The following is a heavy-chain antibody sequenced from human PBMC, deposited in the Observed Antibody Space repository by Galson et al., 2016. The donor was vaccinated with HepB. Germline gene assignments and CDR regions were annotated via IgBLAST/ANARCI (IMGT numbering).Heavy chain of an antibody. V-gene: IGHV3-30*18. Sequence: SLRLSCAASGFIFSSHGIHWVRQAPGEGLEWVALVSNDGSKKSYADSVKGRFTISRDNSKNTLYLQMNSLTTDDTAVYYCAKGRAGTTDYKGYYGMHVWGQGTTVTVSS. CDR3: AKGRAGTTDYKGYYGMHV. D-gene: IGHD1-1*01. CDR2: VSNDGSKK. CDR1: GFIFSSHG. J-gene: IGHJ6*02.